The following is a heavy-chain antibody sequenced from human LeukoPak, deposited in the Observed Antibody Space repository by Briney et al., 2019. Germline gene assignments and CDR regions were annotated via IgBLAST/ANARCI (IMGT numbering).Heavy chain of an antibody. Sequence: GGSLRLSCAASGFTFSSYAMHWVRQAPGKGLEWVAVISYDGSNKYYADSVKGRFTISRDNSKNTLYLQMNSLRAEDTAVYYCAGLPQYSGYVAWGQGTLVTVSS. CDR2: ISYDGSNK. CDR3: AGLPQYSGYVA. CDR1: GFTFSSYA. V-gene: IGHV3-30*04. D-gene: IGHD5-12*01. J-gene: IGHJ4*02.